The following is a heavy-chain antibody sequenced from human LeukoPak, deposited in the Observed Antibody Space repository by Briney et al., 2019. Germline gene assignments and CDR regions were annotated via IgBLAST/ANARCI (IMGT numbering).Heavy chain of an antibody. V-gene: IGHV3-30*02. CDR2: IRYDGSNK. D-gene: IGHD2-2*01. J-gene: IGHJ4*02. Sequence: GGSLRLSCAASGFTFSSYGMHWVRQAPGKGLEWVTFIRYDGSNKYYTDSVKARFTISRDNSKNTLYLQMNSLRAEDTAVYYCAKGGVPAAYPENYFDYWGQGTLVTVSS. CDR3: AKGGVPAAYPENYFDY. CDR1: GFTFSSYG.